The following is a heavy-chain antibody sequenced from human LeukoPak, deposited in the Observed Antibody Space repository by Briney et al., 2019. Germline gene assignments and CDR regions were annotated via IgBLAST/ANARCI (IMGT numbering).Heavy chain of an antibody. Sequence: SETLSLTCTVSGGSISNYYWSWIRQPPGKGLEWIGYIHYSGSTNYNPSLKSRVTISVDTSKNQFSLKLSSVTAADTAVYYCARVDTAMVNYYYYMDVWGKGTTVTVSS. CDR2: IHYSGST. CDR3: ARVDTAMVNYYYYMDV. J-gene: IGHJ6*03. V-gene: IGHV4-59*01. D-gene: IGHD5-18*01. CDR1: GGSISNYY.